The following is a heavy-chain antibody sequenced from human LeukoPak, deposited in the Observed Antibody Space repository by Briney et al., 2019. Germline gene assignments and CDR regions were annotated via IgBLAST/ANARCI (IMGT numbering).Heavy chain of an antibody. CDR3: ARDRLEGMQELVYADY. D-gene: IGHD1-7*01. Sequence: ASVKVSCKASGYTFTSYGISWVRQAPGQGLEWMGWISAYNGNTHYAQKLQGRVTMTTDTSTSTVYMELRSLRSDDTAVYYCARDRLEGMQELVYADYWGQGTLVTVSS. V-gene: IGHV1-18*01. J-gene: IGHJ4*02. CDR1: GYTFTSYG. CDR2: ISAYNGNT.